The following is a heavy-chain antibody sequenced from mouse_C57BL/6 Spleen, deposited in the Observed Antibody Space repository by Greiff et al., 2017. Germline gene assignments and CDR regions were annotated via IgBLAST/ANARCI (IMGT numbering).Heavy chain of an antibody. CDR3: ARSPIITTVVAEAMDY. D-gene: IGHD1-1*01. J-gene: IGHJ4*01. V-gene: IGHV1-64*01. CDR2: IHPNSGST. Sequence: VQLQQPGAELVKPGASVKLSCKASGYTFTSYWMHWVKQRPGQGLEWIGMIHPNSGSTNYNEKFKSKATLTVDKSSSTAYMQLSSLTSEDSAVYYCARSPIITTVVAEAMDYWGQGTSVTVSS. CDR1: GYTFTSYW.